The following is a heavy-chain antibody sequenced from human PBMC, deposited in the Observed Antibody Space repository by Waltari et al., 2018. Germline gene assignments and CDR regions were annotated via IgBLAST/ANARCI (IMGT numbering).Heavy chain of an antibody. CDR3: VKMNQMGAFDY. V-gene: IGHV3-15*01. Sequence: EVRLVGSGGGLVKPGESLRISCAASVLPFSTVWMTWVGQAPGKGLEWVGLIKNRTGRGTKEYAAPVKGRFTILRDDSKNTLYLQMDSLKTEDTAVYYCVKMNQMGAFDYWGQGTLVTVSS. D-gene: IGHD2-8*01. J-gene: IGHJ4*02. CDR2: IKNRTGRGTK. CDR1: VLPFSTVW.